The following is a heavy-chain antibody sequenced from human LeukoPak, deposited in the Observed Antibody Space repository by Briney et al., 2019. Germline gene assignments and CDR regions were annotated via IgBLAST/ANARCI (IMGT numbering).Heavy chain of an antibody. Sequence: PGGSLRLSCAASGFTFSNYWMHWVRQTPGEGLVCVLLIKGDGSSTTYADSVKGRFTISRDNAKNTVYLQMNSLRAEDTAVYYCARGNYHAMDVWGQGTTVTVSS. CDR2: IKGDGSST. J-gene: IGHJ6*02. CDR3: ARGNYHAMDV. CDR1: GFTFSNYW. V-gene: IGHV3-74*01.